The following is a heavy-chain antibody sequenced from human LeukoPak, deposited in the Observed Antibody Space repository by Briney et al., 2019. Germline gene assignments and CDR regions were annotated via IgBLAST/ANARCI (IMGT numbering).Heavy chain of an antibody. Sequence: PSETLSLTCTVSGGSISSGGYYWSWIRQPPGKGLEWIEYIYHSGSTYYNPSLKSRVTISVDRSKDQFSLKLSSVTAADTAVYYCVRDEYRDVWGKGTTVTVSS. CDR1: GGSISSGGYY. J-gene: IGHJ6*04. CDR2: IYHSGST. D-gene: IGHD2/OR15-2a*01. CDR3: VRDEYRDV. V-gene: IGHV4-30-2*01.